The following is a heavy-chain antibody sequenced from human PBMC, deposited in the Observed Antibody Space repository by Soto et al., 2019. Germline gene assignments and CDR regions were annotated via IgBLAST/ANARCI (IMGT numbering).Heavy chain of an antibody. Sequence: GESLKISCKGSGYSFTSYWIGWVRQMPGKGLEWMGITYPGDSDTRYSPSFQGQVTISADKSISTAYLQWSSLKASDTAMYYCARQETYYYDSSGYSPNAFDIWGQGTMVTVSS. D-gene: IGHD3-22*01. CDR2: TYPGDSDT. J-gene: IGHJ3*02. V-gene: IGHV5-51*01. CDR3: ARQETYYYDSSGYSPNAFDI. CDR1: GYSFTSYW.